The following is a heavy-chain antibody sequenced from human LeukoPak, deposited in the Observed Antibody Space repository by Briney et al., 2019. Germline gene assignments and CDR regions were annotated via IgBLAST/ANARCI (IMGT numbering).Heavy chain of an antibody. CDR3: ARDPWGGYSY. D-gene: IGHD5-12*01. Sequence: GGPLRLSCAASGFTFSSYSMNWVRQAPGKGLEWVSSISGSTSYIYYADSVKGRFTISRDNTKNSLYLQMNSLRAEDTAVYYCARDPWGGYSYWGQGILVIVSS. J-gene: IGHJ4*02. CDR1: GFTFSSYS. V-gene: IGHV3-21*01. CDR2: ISGSTSYI.